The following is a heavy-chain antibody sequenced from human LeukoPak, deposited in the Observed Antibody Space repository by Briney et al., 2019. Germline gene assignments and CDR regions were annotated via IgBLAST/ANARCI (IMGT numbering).Heavy chain of an antibody. CDR2: IYTSGST. CDR3: ARSSGWYWFDP. CDR1: GGAISSYY. J-gene: IGHJ5*02. Sequence: ASETLSLTCTVSGGAISSYYWSWIRQPAGKGLEWIGRIYTSGSTYYNPSLKSRVTMSVDTSKNQFSLKLSSVTAADTAVYYCARSSGWYWFDPWGQGTLVTVSS. D-gene: IGHD6-19*01. V-gene: IGHV4-4*07.